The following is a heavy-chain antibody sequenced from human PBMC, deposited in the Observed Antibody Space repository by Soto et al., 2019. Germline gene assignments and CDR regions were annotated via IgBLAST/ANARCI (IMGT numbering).Heavy chain of an antibody. V-gene: IGHV4-31*03. Sequence: PSETLSLTCTVSGGSISSGGYYWSWIRQHPGKGLEWIGYIYHSGSTYYNPSLKSRVTISVDTSKNQFSLKLSSVTAADTAVYYCARGRFGELPYYFDYWGQGTLVTVSS. CDR3: ARGRFGELPYYFDY. D-gene: IGHD3-10*01. CDR2: IYHSGST. J-gene: IGHJ4*02. CDR1: GGSISSGGYY.